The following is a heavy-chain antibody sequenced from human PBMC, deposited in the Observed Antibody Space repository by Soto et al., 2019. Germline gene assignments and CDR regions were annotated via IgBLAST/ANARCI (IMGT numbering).Heavy chain of an antibody. D-gene: IGHD7-27*01. J-gene: IGHJ4*02. V-gene: IGHV1-18*01. CDR1: GYTFTSYG. CDR3: ARDSSTGDDIDY. Sequence: ASVKVSCKASGYTFTSYGISWVRQAPGQGLEWMGWISAYNGNTNYAQKLQGRVTMTTDTSTSTACMELRSLRSDDTAVYYCARDSSTGDDIDYWGQGTLVTVSS. CDR2: ISAYNGNT.